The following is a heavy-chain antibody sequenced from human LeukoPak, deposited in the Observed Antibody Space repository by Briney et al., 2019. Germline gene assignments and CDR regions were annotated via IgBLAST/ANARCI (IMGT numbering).Heavy chain of an antibody. J-gene: IGHJ4*02. V-gene: IGHV3-23*01. D-gene: IGHD3-16*02. CDR1: GFTFSSYA. CDR3: AKGVITFGGVIPYPDY. Sequence: GGSLRLSCAASGFTFSSYAMSWVRQAPGKGLEWVSASSGSGGSTYYADSVKGRFTISRDNSKNTLYLQMNSLRAEDTAVYCCAKGVITFGGVIPYPDYWGQGTLVTVSS. CDR2: SSGSGGST.